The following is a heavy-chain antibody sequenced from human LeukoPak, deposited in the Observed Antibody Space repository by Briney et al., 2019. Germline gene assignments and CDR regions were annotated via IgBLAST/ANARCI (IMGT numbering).Heavy chain of an antibody. J-gene: IGHJ5*02. V-gene: IGHV4-39*01. D-gene: IGHD3-3*01. Sequence: SETLSLTCTVSGGSISSSSYYWGWIRQPPGKGLEWIGSIYYSASTYYNPSLKSRVTISVDTSKNQFSLNLSSVTAADTAVYYCARNYYDFWSGYYGPWFDPWGQGTLVTVSS. CDR2: IYYSAST. CDR3: ARNYYDFWSGYYGPWFDP. CDR1: GGSISSSSYY.